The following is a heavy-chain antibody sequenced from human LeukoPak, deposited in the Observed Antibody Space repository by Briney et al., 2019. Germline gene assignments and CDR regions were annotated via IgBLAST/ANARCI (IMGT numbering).Heavy chain of an antibody. D-gene: IGHD3-10*01. V-gene: IGHV3-23*01. CDR3: AKRSRRLTLVRGVPREDV. CDR2: ISNSGGRT. Sequence: PLGGSLRLSCAASGFTFSSYAMSWVRQAPGKGLEWVSSISNSGGRTFYTDSVKGRFTISRDNSKITLYLQMNSLRAEDTAVYYCAKRSRRLTLVRGVPREDVWGQGTTVTVSS. CDR1: GFTFSSYA. J-gene: IGHJ6*02.